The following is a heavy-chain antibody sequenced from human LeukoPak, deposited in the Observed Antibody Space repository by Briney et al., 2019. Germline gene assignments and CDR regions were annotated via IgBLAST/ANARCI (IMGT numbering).Heavy chain of an antibody. Sequence: MPSETLSLTCAVYGGSLSGYYWSWIRQPPGKWLEWIGEINHSGSTNYNPSLKSRVTISVDTSKNQFSLKLSSVTAADTAVYYCASIVVVPAAIFDYWGQGTLVTVSS. J-gene: IGHJ4*02. CDR1: GGSLSGYY. CDR2: INHSGST. CDR3: ASIVVVPAAIFDY. V-gene: IGHV4-34*01. D-gene: IGHD2-2*01.